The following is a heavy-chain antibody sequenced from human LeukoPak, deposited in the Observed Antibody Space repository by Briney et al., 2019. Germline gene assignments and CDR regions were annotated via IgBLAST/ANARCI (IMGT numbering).Heavy chain of an antibody. Sequence: GGSLRLSCAASGFTFSSYSMNWVRQAPGKGLEWVSSISSSSSYIYYAGSVKGRFTISRDNAKNSLYLQMNSLRAEDTAVYYCARDFQQSLPEYWGQGTLVTVSS. CDR1: GFTFSSYS. J-gene: IGHJ4*02. V-gene: IGHV3-21*01. D-gene: IGHD1-14*01. CDR3: ARDFQQSLPEY. CDR2: ISSSSSYI.